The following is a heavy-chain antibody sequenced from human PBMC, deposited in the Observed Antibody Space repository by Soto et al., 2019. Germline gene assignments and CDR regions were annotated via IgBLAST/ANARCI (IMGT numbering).Heavy chain of an antibody. CDR2: INHSGST. Sequence: PSETLSVTGAVYVGSFRGYYWSWMRQPPGKGLEWIGEINHSGSTNYNPSLKIRVTISVDTSKNQFSLKLSSVTAADTAVYYCARGGRRREVGPVLIRGRIYYGMDVWGQGTTVTVSS. CDR1: VGSFRGYY. CDR3: ARGGRRREVGPVLIRGRIYYGMDV. D-gene: IGHD3-10*01. J-gene: IGHJ6*02. V-gene: IGHV4-34*01.